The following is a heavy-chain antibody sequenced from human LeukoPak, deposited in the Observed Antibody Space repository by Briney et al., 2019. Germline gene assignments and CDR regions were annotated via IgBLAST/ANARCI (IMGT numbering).Heavy chain of an antibody. D-gene: IGHD4-17*01. CDR3: ARENDYGDYGWCYFDL. Sequence: GGSLRLSCAASGFTFSSYSMNWVRQAPGKGLEWVSSISSSSSYIYYADSVKGRFTISRDNAKNSLYLQMNSLRAEDTAVYYCARENDYGDYGWCYFDLWGRGTLVTVSS. V-gene: IGHV3-21*01. CDR1: GFTFSSYS. CDR2: ISSSSSYI. J-gene: IGHJ2*01.